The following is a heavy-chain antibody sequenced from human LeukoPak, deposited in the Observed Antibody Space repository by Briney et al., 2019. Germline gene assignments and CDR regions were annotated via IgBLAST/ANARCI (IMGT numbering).Heavy chain of an antibody. D-gene: IGHD5-18*01. J-gene: IGHJ4*02. CDR2: TYYSGST. CDR1: GGSISSYY. V-gene: IGHV4-59*08. Sequence: SETLSLTCTVSGGSISSYYWSWIRQPPGKGLEWIGYTYYSGSTNYNPSLKSRVTMSVDTSKNQFSLKLSSVTAADTAVYYCARHGYTYGPFDYWGQGTLVTVSS. CDR3: ARHGYTYGPFDY.